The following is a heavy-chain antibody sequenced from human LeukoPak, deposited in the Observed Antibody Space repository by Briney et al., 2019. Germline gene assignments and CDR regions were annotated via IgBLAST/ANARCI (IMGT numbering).Heavy chain of an antibody. CDR1: GYTFTSYY. D-gene: IGHD3-3*01. CDR2: INPSGGST. CDR3: ARDNRPGTYYDFWSGYYGSGTFDY. V-gene: IGHV1-46*01. Sequence: GASVKVSCKASGYTFTSYYMHWVRQAPGQGLEWMGIINPSGGSTSYAQKFQGRVTITRDTSASTAYMELSSLRSEDTAVYYCARDNRPGTYYDFWSGYYGSGTFDYWGQGTLVTVSS. J-gene: IGHJ4*02.